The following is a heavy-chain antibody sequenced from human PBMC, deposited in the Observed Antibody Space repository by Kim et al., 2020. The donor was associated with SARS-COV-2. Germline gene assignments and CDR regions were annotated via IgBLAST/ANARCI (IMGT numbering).Heavy chain of an antibody. Sequence: KGRVTISRDNSKNTLYLQMNSLRAEDTAVYYCAKRDSSSWYNYYSYGMDVWGQGTTVTVSS. V-gene: IGHV3-30*02. CDR3: AKRDSSSWYNYYSYGMDV. J-gene: IGHJ6*02. D-gene: IGHD6-13*01.